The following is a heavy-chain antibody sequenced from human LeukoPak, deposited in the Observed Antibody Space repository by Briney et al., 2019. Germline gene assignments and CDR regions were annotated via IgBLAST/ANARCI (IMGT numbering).Heavy chain of an antibody. CDR3: ARRTYYYDSSGLGYNWFDP. Sequence: GESLKISCKGSGYRFTSYWIGWVRQMPGKGLEWMGIIYPGDSDTRYSPSFQGQVTISADKSISTAYLQWSSLKASDTAMYYCARRTYYYDSSGLGYNWFDPWGQGTLVTVSS. V-gene: IGHV5-51*01. J-gene: IGHJ5*02. CDR1: GYRFTSYW. D-gene: IGHD3-22*01. CDR2: IYPGDSDT.